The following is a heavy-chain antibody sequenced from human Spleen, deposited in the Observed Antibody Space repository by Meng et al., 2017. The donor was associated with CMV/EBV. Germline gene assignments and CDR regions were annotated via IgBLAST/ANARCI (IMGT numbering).Heavy chain of an antibody. CDR2: IDWDDDK. J-gene: IGHJ6*02. D-gene: IGHD4-11*01. CDR3: ARMITVRGYYYYGMDV. V-gene: IGHV2-70D*14. Sequence: SGPTLVKPTQTLTLTCTFSGFSLSTSGMRVSWIRQPPGKALEWLARIDWDDDKFYSTSLKTRLTISKDTSKNQVVLTMTNVDPVDTATYYCARMITVRGYYYYGMDVWGQGTTVTVSS. CDR1: GFSLSTSGMR.